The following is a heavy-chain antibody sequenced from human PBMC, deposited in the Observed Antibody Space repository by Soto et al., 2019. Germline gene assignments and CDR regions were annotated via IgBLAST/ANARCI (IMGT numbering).Heavy chain of an antibody. CDR1: GFSFSNAW. CDR2: IKSKTDGERT. D-gene: IGHD2-15*01. V-gene: IGHV3-15*01. CDR3: ITDYVRVDLDLRSSFILH. J-gene: IGHJ4*02. Sequence: GGSLRLSCAASGFSFSNAWMSWVRQAPGKGLEWVGRIKSKTDGERTDYAAPVKGRFTISRDDSKSTVYLQMNSLEPEDTAIYYCITDYVRVDLDLRSSFILHWGPGTLVTL.